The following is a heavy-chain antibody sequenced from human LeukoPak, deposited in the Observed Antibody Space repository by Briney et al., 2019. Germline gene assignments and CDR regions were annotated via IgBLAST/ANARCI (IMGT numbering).Heavy chain of an antibody. J-gene: IGHJ4*02. D-gene: IGHD3-3*01. CDR1: GGSISSSTYY. V-gene: IGHV4-39*01. CDR3: ARRSDFWNGYFFDY. Sequence: SETLSLTCTVSGGSISSSTYYWAWIRQPPGKGLEWIGSIHYSGSTYYNPSLKSRVTISVDTSKNQFSLKLSSVTAADTAVYYCARRSDFWNGYFFDYWGQGTLVTVSS. CDR2: IHYSGST.